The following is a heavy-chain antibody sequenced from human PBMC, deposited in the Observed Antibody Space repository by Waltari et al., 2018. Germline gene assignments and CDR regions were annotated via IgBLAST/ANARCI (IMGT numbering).Heavy chain of an antibody. V-gene: IGHV1-69*14. J-gene: IGHJ4*02. CDR1: GGTFSSYA. CDR2: ISPTFGTA. CDR3: AGYGGSKIAAAAQRYFDY. Sequence: QVQLVQSGAEVKKPGSSVKVSCKASGGTFSSYAISWVRQAPGQGLEWMGGISPTFGTANYAQKFQGRVTITADKATSTAYMELSSLRSEDTAVYYCAGYGGSKIAAAAQRYFDYWGQGTLVTVSS. D-gene: IGHD6-13*01.